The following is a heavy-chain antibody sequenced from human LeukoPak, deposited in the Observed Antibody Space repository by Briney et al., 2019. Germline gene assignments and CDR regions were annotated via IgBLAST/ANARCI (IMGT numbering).Heavy chain of an antibody. J-gene: IGHJ4*02. CDR2: IIPIFGTA. V-gene: IGHV1-69*06. D-gene: IGHD3-3*01. Sequence: GASVKVSCKASGGTFSSYAISWVRQAPGHGLEWMGGIIPIFGTANYAQKFQGRVTITADKSTSTAYMELSSLRSEDTAVYYCAREGNDFWSGYYFLGAKYYFDYWGQGTLVTVSS. CDR1: GGTFSSYA. CDR3: AREGNDFWSGYYFLGAKYYFDY.